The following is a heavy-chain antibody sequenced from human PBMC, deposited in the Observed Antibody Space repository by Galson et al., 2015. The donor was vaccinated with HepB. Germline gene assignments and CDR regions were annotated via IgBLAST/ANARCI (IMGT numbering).Heavy chain of an antibody. V-gene: IGHV4-39*07. CDR3: ARGLAGPEYYYYGMDV. J-gene: IGHJ6*02. Sequence: ETLSLTCSVSGGSMTSGTVYWAWVRQPPGKGLELIGSFSSSERTYYNPSLRSRVTINADTSKNQFSLNLSSVTAADTAVYYCARGLAGPEYYYYGMDVWGQGTTVTVSS. CDR2: FSSSERT. D-gene: IGHD2-2*01. CDR1: GGSMTSGTVY.